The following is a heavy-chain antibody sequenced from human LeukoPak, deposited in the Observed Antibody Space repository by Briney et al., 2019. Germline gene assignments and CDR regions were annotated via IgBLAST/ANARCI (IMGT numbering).Heavy chain of an antibody. CDR3: ARSGGYGSGISY. CDR1: GGSLSAYY. J-gene: IGHJ4*02. D-gene: IGHD3-10*01. CDR2: IYSSGSS. Sequence: PSETLSLTCTVSGGSLSAYYWSWIRQPPGKGLEWIGYIYSSGSSNYNPSLKSRVTISVDTSKNQFSLKLSSVTAADTAVYYCARSGGYGSGISYWGQGTLVTVSS. V-gene: IGHV4-59*01.